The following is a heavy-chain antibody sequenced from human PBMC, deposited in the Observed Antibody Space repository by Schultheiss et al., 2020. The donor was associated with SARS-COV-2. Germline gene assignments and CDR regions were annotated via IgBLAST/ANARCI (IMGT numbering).Heavy chain of an antibody. CDR3: AKDGGDSSLDY. J-gene: IGHJ4*02. CDR1: GFTFSSYG. CDR2: ISYDGSNK. V-gene: IGHV3-30*18. D-gene: IGHD3-16*01. Sequence: GESLKISCAASGFTFSSYGMHWVRQAPGKGLEWVAVISYDGSNKYYADSVKGRFTISRDNSKNTLYLQMNSLRAEDTAVYYCAKDGGDSSLDYWGQGTLVTVSS.